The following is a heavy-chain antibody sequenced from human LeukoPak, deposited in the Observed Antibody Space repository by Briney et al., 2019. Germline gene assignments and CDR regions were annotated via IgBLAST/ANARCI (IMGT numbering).Heavy chain of an antibody. J-gene: IGHJ4*02. Sequence: PGGSLRLSCAASGFTVSSNYMSWVRQAPGKGLEWVANIKQGGSEQYYVDSVKGRFTISRDNAKNSLYLQMNSLRAEDTAVYYCARGATGYYDNSGYQYLGYYFDYWGQGTLVTVSS. CDR3: ARGATGYYDNSGYQYLGYYFDY. V-gene: IGHV3-7*01. CDR2: IKQGGSEQ. CDR1: GFTVSSNY. D-gene: IGHD3-22*01.